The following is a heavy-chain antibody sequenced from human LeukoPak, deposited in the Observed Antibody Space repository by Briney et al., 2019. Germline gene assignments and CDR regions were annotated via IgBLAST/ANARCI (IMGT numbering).Heavy chain of an antibody. V-gene: IGHV4-4*07. CDR2: IYTSGST. CDR1: GGSISSYY. Sequence: PSETLSLTCTVSGGSISSYYWSWIRQPAGKGLEWIGRIYTSGSTNYNPSLKSRVTMSVDTSKNQFSLKLSSVTAADTAVYDCARDPPRYCSSTSCLTYYYYYGMDVWGQGTTVTVSS. D-gene: IGHD2-2*01. CDR3: ARDPPRYCSSTSCLTYYYYYGMDV. J-gene: IGHJ6*02.